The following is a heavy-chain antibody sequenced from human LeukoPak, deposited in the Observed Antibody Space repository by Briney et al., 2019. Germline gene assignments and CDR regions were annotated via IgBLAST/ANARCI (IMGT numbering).Heavy chain of an antibody. D-gene: IGHD3-10*01. CDR1: GYTFTGYY. CDR2: INPNSGGT. J-gene: IGHJ4*02. CDR3: ASIYGSGNDFDY. Sequence: ASVKVSCKSSGYTFTGYYMHWVRQAPGQGLEWMGWINPNSGGTNYAQKFQGRVTMTRDTSISTAYMELSRLRSDDTTVYYCASIYGSGNDFDYWGQGTLVTVSS. V-gene: IGHV1-2*02.